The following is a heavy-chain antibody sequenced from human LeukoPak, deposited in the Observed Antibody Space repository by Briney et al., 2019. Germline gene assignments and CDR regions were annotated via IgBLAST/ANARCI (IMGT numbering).Heavy chain of an antibody. Sequence: PSETLSLTCTVSGGSISSYYWSWIRQPPGKGLEWIGYIYYSGSTNYNPSLKSRVTISVDTSKNQFSLKLSSVTAADTAVYYCARQGGGLIAFDIWGQGTMVTVSS. V-gene: IGHV4-59*08. CDR1: GGSISSYY. J-gene: IGHJ3*02. CDR3: ARQGGGLIAFDI. CDR2: IYYSGST. D-gene: IGHD4-23*01.